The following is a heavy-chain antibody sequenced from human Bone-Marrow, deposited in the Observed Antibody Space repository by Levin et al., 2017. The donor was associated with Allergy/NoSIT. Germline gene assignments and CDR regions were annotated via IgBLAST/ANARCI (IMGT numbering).Heavy chain of an antibody. CDR2: ISHSGST. J-gene: IGHJ4*02. CDR1: GGSISSGDYS. V-gene: IGHV4-30-2*01. D-gene: IGHD5-12*01. CDR3: ARDRGRGFVLDS. Sequence: TLSLTCAVSGGSISSGDYSWSWIRQPPGKGLEWIGCISHSGSTNYNPSLKNRVTISVDRSSNRFSLKLTSVTAADTAVYFCARDRGRGFVLDSWGQGTLVTVSS.